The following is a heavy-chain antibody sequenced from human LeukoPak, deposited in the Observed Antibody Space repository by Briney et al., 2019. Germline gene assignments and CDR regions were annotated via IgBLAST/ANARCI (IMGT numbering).Heavy chain of an antibody. J-gene: IGHJ6*02. D-gene: IGHD2-15*01. CDR1: GYTFTSYG. V-gene: IGHV1-18*01. Sequence: ASVKVSCKASGYTFTSYGISWVRQAPGQGLEWMGWISAYNGNTNYAQKLQGRVTMTTDTSTSTAYMELRSLRSDDTAVYYCARAYHQVYCSGGSCYYPYYYYGMDVWGQGTTVTVSS. CDR3: ARAYHQVYCSGGSCYYPYYYYGMDV. CDR2: ISAYNGNT.